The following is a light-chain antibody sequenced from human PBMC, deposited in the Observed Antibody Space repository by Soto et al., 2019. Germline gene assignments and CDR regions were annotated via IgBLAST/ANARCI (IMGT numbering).Light chain of an antibody. CDR2: DVT. J-gene: IGLJ3*02. V-gene: IGLV2-11*01. Sequence: QSALTQPRSVSGSPGQSVTISCTGTSSDVGAYNYVSWYQQHPGKAPKLMIYDVTNRPSGVPDRISGSKSANTASLTISGLQAEDEDHYYCSSYAGRYARVFGGGTKPTVL. CDR1: SSDVGAYNY. CDR3: SSYAGRYARV.